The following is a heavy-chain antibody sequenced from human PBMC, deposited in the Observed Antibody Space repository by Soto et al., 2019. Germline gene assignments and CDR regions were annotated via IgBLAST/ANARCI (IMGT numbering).Heavy chain of an antibody. J-gene: IGHJ4*02. D-gene: IGHD3-16*01. CDR2: ISSSSSYI. V-gene: IGHV3-21*01. CDR1: GFTFSSYS. CDR3: ARDWGGEGTFDY. Sequence: EVQLVESGGGLVKPGGSLRLSCAASGFTFSSYSMNWVRQAPGKGLEWVSSISSSSSYIYYADSVKGRFTISRDNAKNSLYLQMNSLGAEDTAVYYCARDWGGEGTFDYWGQGTLVTVSS.